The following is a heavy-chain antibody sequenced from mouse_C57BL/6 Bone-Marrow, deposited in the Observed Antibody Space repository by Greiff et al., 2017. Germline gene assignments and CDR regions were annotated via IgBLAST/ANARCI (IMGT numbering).Heavy chain of an antibody. CDR1: GFNIKDYY. V-gene: IGHV14-1*01. CDR2: IDPEDGDT. CDR3: ANFYFDY. Sequence: VHVKQSGAELVRPGASVKLSCTASGFNIKDYYMHWVKQRPEQGLEWIGSIDPEDGDTEYAPKFQGKATMTADTSSNTAYLQLSSLTSEDTAVYYCANFYFDYWGQGTTLTVSS. J-gene: IGHJ2*01.